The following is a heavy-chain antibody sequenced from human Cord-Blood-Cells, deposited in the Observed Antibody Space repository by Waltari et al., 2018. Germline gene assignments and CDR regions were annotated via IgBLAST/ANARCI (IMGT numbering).Heavy chain of an antibody. J-gene: IGHJ4*02. V-gene: IGHV1-2*02. CDR2: INPNRGGT. Sequence: QVQLVHSGAEVKKPGASVKVSCQASGYTVTGFHITWGRQAPGQGLGWMGWINPNRGGTNYAQKFQGRVTMTRDTSISTAYMELSRLRSDDTAVYYCARDGTYDPPDYWGQGTLVTVSS. D-gene: IGHD5-12*01. CDR1: GYTVTGFH. CDR3: ARDGTYDPPDY.